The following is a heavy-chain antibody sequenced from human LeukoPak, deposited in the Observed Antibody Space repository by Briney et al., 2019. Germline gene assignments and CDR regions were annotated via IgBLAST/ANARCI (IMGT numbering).Heavy chain of an antibody. Sequence: GGSLRLPRAVSGHPFRIYSMQWARQPPGRGLEYVSAIPSHGGSTFYANSVKDSFTFSRDNSKNTLYLQMGSLRAEDMAVYYCARDRYYDFWSGYPLPVDYYYSHMDVWGKGTTVTVSS. CDR3: ARDRYYDFWSGYPLPVDYYYSHMDV. V-gene: IGHV3-64*01. J-gene: IGHJ6*03. CDR2: IPSHGGST. CDR1: GHPFRIYS. D-gene: IGHD3-3*01.